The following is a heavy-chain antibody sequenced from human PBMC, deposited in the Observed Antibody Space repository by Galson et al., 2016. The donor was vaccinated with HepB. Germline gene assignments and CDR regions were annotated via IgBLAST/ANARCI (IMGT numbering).Heavy chain of an antibody. D-gene: IGHD2-8*02. CDR1: GGTFNNYA. J-gene: IGHJ5*02. V-gene: IGHV1-69*06. Sequence: SVKVSCKASGGTFNNYAISWVRQAPGQGLEWMGGIIPIFGTPRYAQKFQGRVTISADKSTSTAYVELTSLTSDDTAVYYGARGVRTDRPGGWFAPWGQGTPVTVSS. CDR2: IIPIFGTP. CDR3: ARGVRTDRPGGWFAP.